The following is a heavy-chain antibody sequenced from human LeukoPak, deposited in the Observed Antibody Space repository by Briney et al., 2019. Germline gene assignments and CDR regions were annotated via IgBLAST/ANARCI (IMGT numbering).Heavy chain of an antibody. J-gene: IGHJ6*02. CDR3: ARDWQQLGYYYYGMDV. V-gene: IGHV1-18*01. CDR1: GYTFTSYG. CDR2: ISAYNGNT. D-gene: IGHD6-13*01. Sequence: RASVTVSCKASGYTFTSYGISWVRQAPGQGLEWMGWISAYNGNTNYAQKPQGRVTMTTDTSTGTAYMELRSLRSDDTAVYYCARDWQQLGYYYYGMDVWGQGTTVTVSS.